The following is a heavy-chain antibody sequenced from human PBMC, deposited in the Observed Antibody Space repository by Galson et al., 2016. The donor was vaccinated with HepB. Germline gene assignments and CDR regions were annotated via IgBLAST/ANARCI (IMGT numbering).Heavy chain of an antibody. CDR3: AVERVGALDY. V-gene: IGHV1-58*01. CDR1: GYTLGSKA. CDR2: IAVGSGNT. J-gene: IGHJ4*02. Sequence: SVKVSCKASGYTLGSKAFHWVRQARGRGLEWIGWIAVGSGNTRFAQGLQGRVTLTTDMSSNTVNMEVSSLTPADTATYFCAVERVGALDYCGQGTEVTVAS. D-gene: IGHD1-26*01.